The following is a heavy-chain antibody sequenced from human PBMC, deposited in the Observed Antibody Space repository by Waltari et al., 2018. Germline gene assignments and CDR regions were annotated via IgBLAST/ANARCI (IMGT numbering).Heavy chain of an antibody. Sequence: EVQLVESGGVVVQPGGSLRLSCAASGFTFDAYAMHWVRQAPGKGLEWVSLISWDGGSTYYADSVKGRFTISRDNSKNSLYLQMNSLRAEDTALYYCAKDTMAGKLVGYFDYWGQGTLVTVSS. J-gene: IGHJ4*02. CDR2: ISWDGGST. CDR1: GFTFDAYA. D-gene: IGHD6-19*01. V-gene: IGHV3-43D*04. CDR3: AKDTMAGKLVGYFDY.